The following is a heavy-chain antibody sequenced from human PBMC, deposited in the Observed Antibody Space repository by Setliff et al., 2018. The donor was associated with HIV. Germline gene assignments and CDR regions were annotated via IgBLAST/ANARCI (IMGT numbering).Heavy chain of an antibody. V-gene: IGHV4-38-2*01. CDR3: ARHGEQQPTRR. D-gene: IGHD6-13*01. J-gene: IGHJ4*02. CDR2: LYHSGTT. CDR1: GYSINNGYY. Sequence: SETLSLTCAVSGYSINNGYYWGWIRQPPGKGLEWIGSLYHSGTTFYNPSLKTRVTISVVRSKNQFSLNLTSVTAADTAVYYCARHGEQQPTRRWGQGTLVTVSS.